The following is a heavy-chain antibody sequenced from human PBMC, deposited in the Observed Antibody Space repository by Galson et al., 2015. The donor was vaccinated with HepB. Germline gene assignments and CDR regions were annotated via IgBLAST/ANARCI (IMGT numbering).Heavy chain of an antibody. V-gene: IGHV3-23*01. D-gene: IGHD3-16*01. J-gene: IGHJ5*02. Sequence: SLRLFCAGSGFIFRHHAMAWIRQAPGKGLEWVSGINGRGSTRSYSDAVKGRFPISRDNSKDTVFLQMDNLRPEDTAVYYCVKEGAWFGGDWFDPWGQGALVTVS. CDR2: INGRGSTR. CDR1: GFIFRHHA. CDR3: VKEGAWFGGDWFDP.